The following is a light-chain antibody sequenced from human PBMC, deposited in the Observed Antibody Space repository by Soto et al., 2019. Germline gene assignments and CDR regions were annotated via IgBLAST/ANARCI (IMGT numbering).Light chain of an antibody. CDR3: QQYNSSVT. CDR1: QRISSW. V-gene: IGKV1-5*03. J-gene: IGKJ1*01. Sequence: DIQMTQSPSTLSASVGDRVTITCRASQRISSWLAWYQQKPGKAPKLLIYKASSLESGVPSRFSGSVSGTEFTLTISSLQPDDFATYYCQQYNSSVTFGQGTKVEIK. CDR2: KAS.